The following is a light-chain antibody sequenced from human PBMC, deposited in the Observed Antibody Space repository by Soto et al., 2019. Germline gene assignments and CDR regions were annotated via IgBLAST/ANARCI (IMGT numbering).Light chain of an antibody. Sequence: DIQMTQSPSSLSASVGDRVTITCRASQSISSYLNWYQQKPGKAPKLLIYAASSLQSGVPTRFSGSGSGTDFILTISNLQPEDFATYFSQQRYTSPRTFGQGTKVEIK. V-gene: IGKV1-39*01. J-gene: IGKJ1*01. CDR2: AAS. CDR3: QQRYTSPRT. CDR1: QSISSY.